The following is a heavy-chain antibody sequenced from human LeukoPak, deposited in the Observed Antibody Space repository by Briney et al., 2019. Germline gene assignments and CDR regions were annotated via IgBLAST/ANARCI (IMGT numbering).Heavy chain of an antibody. D-gene: IGHD6-13*01. CDR3: ARFEGYSSHLDY. Sequence: SETLSLTCTVSGGSISSYYWSWIRQPPGKGLEWIGYIYTSGSTNYNPSLKSRVTISVDTSKNQFSLKLSSVTAADTAVYYCARFEGYSSHLDYWGQGTLGTVSA. J-gene: IGHJ4*02. CDR1: GGSISSYY. V-gene: IGHV4-4*09. CDR2: IYTSGST.